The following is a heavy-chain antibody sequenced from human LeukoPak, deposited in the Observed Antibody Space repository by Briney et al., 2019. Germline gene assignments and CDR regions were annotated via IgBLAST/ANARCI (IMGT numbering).Heavy chain of an antibody. CDR2: IKHNGDEL. CDR1: GFTFSSYW. V-gene: IGHV3-7*01. CDR3: AREIRTFDS. J-gene: IGHJ4*02. Sequence: GGALRLSCAAPGFTFSSYWMTWVRPAPGKGLEWVANIKHNGDELNYVESLEDRSTISRDNATNSLYLHMTSLRAEDTAVYYCAREIRTFDSWGQGTLVTVSS.